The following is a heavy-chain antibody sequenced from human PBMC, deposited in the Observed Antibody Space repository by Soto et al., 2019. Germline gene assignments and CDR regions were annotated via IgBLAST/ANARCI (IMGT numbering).Heavy chain of an antibody. CDR1: GYTFTGYY. J-gene: IGHJ5*02. V-gene: IGHV1-2*02. CDR2: INPNSGGT. CDR3: ARDIVVVVATTNKIRGTHWFDP. D-gene: IGHD2-15*01. Sequence: ASVKVSCKASGYTFTGYYMHWVRQAPGQGLEWMGWINPNSGGTNYAQKFQGRVTMTRDTSISTAYMELSRLRSDDTAVYYCARDIVVVVATTNKIRGTHWFDPWGQGTLVTVYS.